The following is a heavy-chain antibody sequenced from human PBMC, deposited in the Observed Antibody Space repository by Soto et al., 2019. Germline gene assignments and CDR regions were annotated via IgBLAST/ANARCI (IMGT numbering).Heavy chain of an antibody. D-gene: IGHD3-9*01. CDR3: RVTGVSEVDY. Sequence: ASVKVSCKASGYTFSGYYIHWVRQAPGQGPEWMGWINPSGGATSYAQKFQGRVTMTSDTSISTAYMELSRLRSDDTAVYFCRVTGVSEVDYWGQGTLVTVSS. CDR2: INPSGGAT. J-gene: IGHJ4*02. V-gene: IGHV1-2*02. CDR1: GYTFSGYY.